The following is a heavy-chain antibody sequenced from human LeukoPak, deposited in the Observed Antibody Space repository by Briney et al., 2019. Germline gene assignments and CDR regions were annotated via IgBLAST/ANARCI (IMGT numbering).Heavy chain of an antibody. Sequence: PSETLSLTCTVSGVYITNGLYFWNWIRQPAGKGLEWIGRIYSNGDTNYNPSLNGRVSISRDTTKNLFSLRLRSVTAADTAVYFCARGRVSSSTWYSTYYYYFYMDVWGKGTTVTVSS. CDR1: GVYITNGLYF. D-gene: IGHD1-1*01. CDR2: IYSNGDT. V-gene: IGHV4-61*02. J-gene: IGHJ6*03. CDR3: ARGRVSSSTWYSTYYYYFYMDV.